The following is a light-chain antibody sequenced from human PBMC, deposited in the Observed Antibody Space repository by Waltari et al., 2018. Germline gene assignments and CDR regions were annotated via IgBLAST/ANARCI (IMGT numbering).Light chain of an antibody. CDR1: SSDLGRYNS. CDR3: SSYTNSGNVV. CDR2: EVS. Sequence: QSALPQPASVSGSPGQAITISCTGTSSDLGRYNSVSWYQQHPGKAPKLVISEVSNRPSGVSNRFSGSKSGNTASLTISGLQAEDGAHYYCSSYTNSGNVVFGGGTKLTVL. J-gene: IGLJ2*01. V-gene: IGLV2-14*01.